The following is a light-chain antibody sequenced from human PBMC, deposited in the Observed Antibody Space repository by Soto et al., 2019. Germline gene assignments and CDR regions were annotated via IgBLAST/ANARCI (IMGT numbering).Light chain of an antibody. J-gene: IGKJ5*01. CDR1: QGINNY. V-gene: IGKV1-9*01. CDR2: AAS. Sequence: IQLTQSPSSLSASVGHRVTITCRASQGINNYLAWYQQRPGKAPQLLISAASTLQTGVPSRFSGSGSGTDFTLTISSLQPEDFATYYCQQLNDYPITFGQGTRLEIK. CDR3: QQLNDYPIT.